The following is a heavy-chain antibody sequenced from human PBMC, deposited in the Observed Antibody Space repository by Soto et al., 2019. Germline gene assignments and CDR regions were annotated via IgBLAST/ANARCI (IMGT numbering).Heavy chain of an antibody. CDR2: IYYSGST. J-gene: IGHJ4*02. D-gene: IGHD3-16*01. CDR3: ASFLGAAAVTDFDY. Sequence: QLQLQESGPGLVKPSETLSLTCTVSGGSISSSSYYWGWIRQPPGKGLEWIGSIYYSGSTYYNPSLKGRLPIPVTPSKNQSPRRLGSWTAADRALYSWASFLGAAAVTDFDYWGQGTLVTVSS. CDR1: GGSISSSSYY. V-gene: IGHV4-39*07.